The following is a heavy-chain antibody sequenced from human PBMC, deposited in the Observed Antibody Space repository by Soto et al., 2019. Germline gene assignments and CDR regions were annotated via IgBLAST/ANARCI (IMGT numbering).Heavy chain of an antibody. V-gene: IGHV1-69*06. Sequence: SVNVSCKASGDIFDNYAISWVRQAPGQGLEWLGGISPVIGTTHYAQIFQGRLTITADRSTMTTYMELSGLKYEDTAIYFCARDYSGYDPALNRFDPWGQGTLVTVSS. CDR1: GDIFDNYA. J-gene: IGHJ5*02. CDR2: ISPVIGTT. CDR3: ARDYSGYDPALNRFDP. D-gene: IGHD5-12*01.